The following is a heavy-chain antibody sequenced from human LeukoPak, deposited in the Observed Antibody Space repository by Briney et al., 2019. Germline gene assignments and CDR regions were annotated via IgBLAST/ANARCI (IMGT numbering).Heavy chain of an antibody. D-gene: IGHD3-22*01. Sequence: GGSLRLSCAASGFTFSSYSMNWVRQAPGKGLEWVSSISSSSSYIYYADSVKGRFTISRDNAKNSLYLQMNSLRAEDTAIYYCAKSSDSSGRYTHGLDVWGQGTTVTVSS. CDR3: AKSSDSSGRYTHGLDV. CDR2: ISSSSSYI. CDR1: GFTFSSYS. J-gene: IGHJ6*02. V-gene: IGHV3-21*04.